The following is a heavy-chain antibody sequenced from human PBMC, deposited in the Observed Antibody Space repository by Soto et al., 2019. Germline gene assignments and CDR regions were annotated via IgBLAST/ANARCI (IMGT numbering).Heavy chain of an antibody. J-gene: IGHJ4*02. CDR2: ISHSGIT. CDR3: ARVRYDRSGFDH. D-gene: IGHD3-22*01. CDR1: GDSISRSHW. V-gene: IGHV4-4*02. Sequence: QVQLQESGPGLVRPSGALSVTCAVSGDSISRSHWWSWVRQSPGKGLEWIGEISHSGITNYNPSLKSLVTISGDKSKNQLSLKLTSVAAADTAVYYCARVRYDRSGFDHWGQGTWVSVSS.